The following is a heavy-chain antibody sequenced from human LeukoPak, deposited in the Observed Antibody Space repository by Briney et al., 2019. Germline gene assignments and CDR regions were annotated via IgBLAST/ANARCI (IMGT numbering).Heavy chain of an antibody. J-gene: IGHJ3*02. CDR1: GFTVSSNY. V-gene: IGHV3-53*01. CDR2: IFSGGNT. D-gene: IGHD4-17*01. CDR3: ARVTVTRDAFDI. Sequence: GGSLRLSCAASGFTVSSNYMNWVRQAPGKGLEWVSIIFSGGNTYYADSVKGRFTISRDNSKNTLYLQMSSLRAEDTAVYYCARVTVTRDAFDIWGQGTMVAVSS.